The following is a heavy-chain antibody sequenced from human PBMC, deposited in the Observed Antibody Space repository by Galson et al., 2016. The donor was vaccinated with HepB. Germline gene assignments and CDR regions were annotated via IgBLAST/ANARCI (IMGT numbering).Heavy chain of an antibody. V-gene: IGHV6-1*01. D-gene: IGHD7-27*01. CDR2: TYYRSNWRN. Sequence: CATSGDSVSSNSAGWNWIRQSPSRGLEWLGRTYYRSNWRNDYADSVKSRITINPDTSKNHFSLQLNSVTPEDTAVYYCARSYLLGRGFGWWGQGTLVTVSS. J-gene: IGHJ4*02. CDR1: GDSVSSNSAG. CDR3: ARSYLLGRGFGW.